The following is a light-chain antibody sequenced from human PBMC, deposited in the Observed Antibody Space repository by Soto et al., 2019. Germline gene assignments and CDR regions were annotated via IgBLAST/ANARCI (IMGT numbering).Light chain of an antibody. J-gene: IGKJ5*01. CDR2: AAS. CDR1: QSISSY. V-gene: IGKV1-39*01. CDR3: QQSLGT. Sequence: DIQMTQSPSSLSASVGDRVTITCRASQSISSYLNWYQQKPGKAPKLLIYAASSLQSGVPSRFRGSGSGTDFTLTISSLQPEDFATYYCQQSLGTFGQGTRLEIK.